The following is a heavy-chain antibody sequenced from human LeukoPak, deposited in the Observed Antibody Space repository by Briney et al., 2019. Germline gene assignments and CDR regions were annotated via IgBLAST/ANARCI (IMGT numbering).Heavy chain of an antibody. D-gene: IGHD2-21*02. V-gene: IGHV1-2*02. CDR1: GYTFTGYY. CDR3: ARAWIMVTSHLDF. CDR2: INPNSGGT. Sequence: ASVKVSCKASGYTFTGYYMHWVRQAPGQGLEWMGWINPNSGGTNYAQKFQGRVTMTTDTSTNIAYMELRSLRSDDTAMYYCARAWIMVTSHLDFWGQGTLVTVSS. J-gene: IGHJ4*02.